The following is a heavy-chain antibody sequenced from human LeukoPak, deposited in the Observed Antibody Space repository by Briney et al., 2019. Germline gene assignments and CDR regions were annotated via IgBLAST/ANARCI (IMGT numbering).Heavy chain of an antibody. V-gene: IGHV1-8*03. D-gene: IGHD6-13*01. J-gene: IGHJ4*02. CDR1: GYTFTGYY. CDR2: MNPNSGNT. Sequence: ASVKVSCKASGYTFTGYYMHWVRQAPGQGLEWMGWMNPNSGNTGYAQKFQGRVTITRNTSISTAYMELSSLRSEDTAVYYCARGKDSSWYGGDYWGQGTLVTVSS. CDR3: ARGKDSSWYGGDY.